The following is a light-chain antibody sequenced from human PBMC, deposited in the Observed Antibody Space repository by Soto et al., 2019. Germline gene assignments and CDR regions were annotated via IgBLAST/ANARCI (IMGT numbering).Light chain of an antibody. CDR2: RAS. CDR3: QQSYTSPPWT. Sequence: DIQMTQSPSSLSASVGDRVTISCRASQIISTYLNWYQQKPGTAPRLLISRASSVKSGVPPRFSGSGSGRDFTLTISSLRPEDIAIYFCQQSYTSPPWTFGQGTKVEVK. J-gene: IGKJ1*01. CDR1: QIISTY. V-gene: IGKV1-39*01.